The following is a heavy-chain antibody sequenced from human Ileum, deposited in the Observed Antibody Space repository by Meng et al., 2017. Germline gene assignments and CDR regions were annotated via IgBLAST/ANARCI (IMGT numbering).Heavy chain of an antibody. V-gene: IGHV1-18*01. Sequence: QVQLVQSGAELKKPGASFKASCKASDYTFTGYGVCWVRQAPGQGLEWMAWLGAHPGDTNHAPKFLSRVTVTADTATATAYMELRSLRSDDTADYYCARGTPGRSYCDYWGLGTLVTVSS. CDR1: DYTFTGYG. D-gene: IGHD3-10*01. CDR2: LGAHPGDT. CDR3: ARGTPGRSYCDY. J-gene: IGHJ4*02.